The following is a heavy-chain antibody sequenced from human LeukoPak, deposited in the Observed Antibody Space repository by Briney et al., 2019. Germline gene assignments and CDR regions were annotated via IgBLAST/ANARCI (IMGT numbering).Heavy chain of an antibody. CDR3: ARAPAEIGGYYPEYFRH. Sequence: GGSLRLSCAASGFTFSRYWMHWVRQAPGKGLVWVSRIKSDGSTNYADSVKGRFTVSRDNAKNTVSLQMNSLRAEDTGVYYCARAPAEIGGYYPEYFRHWGQGTLVTVSS. J-gene: IGHJ1*01. CDR2: IKSDGST. CDR1: GFTFSRYW. V-gene: IGHV3-74*01. D-gene: IGHD3-22*01.